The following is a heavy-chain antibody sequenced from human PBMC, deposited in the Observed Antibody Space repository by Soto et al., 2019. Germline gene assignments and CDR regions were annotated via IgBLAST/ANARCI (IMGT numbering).Heavy chain of an antibody. Sequence: PSETLSLTCTVSGGSLSSYYWGWIRQPPGKGLEWIGSIYYSGSTYYNPSLKSRVTISVDTSKNQFSLKLSSVTAADTAVYYCASSKYYDYVWGSYRPTTPYYFDYWGQGTLVTVSS. J-gene: IGHJ4*02. V-gene: IGHV4-39*01. CDR3: ASSKYYDYVWGSYRPTTPYYFDY. CDR2: IYYSGST. D-gene: IGHD3-16*02. CDR1: GGSLSSYY.